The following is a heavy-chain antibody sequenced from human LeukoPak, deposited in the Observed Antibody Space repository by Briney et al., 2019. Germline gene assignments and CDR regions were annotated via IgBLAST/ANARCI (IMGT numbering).Heavy chain of an antibody. J-gene: IGHJ4*02. V-gene: IGHV3-30-3*02. D-gene: IGHD3-22*01. Sequence: GRSLRLSCAASGFTFSSYAMHWVRQAPGKGLEWVAVISYDGSNKYYADSVKGRFTISRDNSKNTLYLQMNSLRAEDTAVYYCAKTHRKMTTMIVPFDYWGQGTLVTVSS. CDR1: GFTFSSYA. CDR2: ISYDGSNK. CDR3: AKTHRKMTTMIVPFDY.